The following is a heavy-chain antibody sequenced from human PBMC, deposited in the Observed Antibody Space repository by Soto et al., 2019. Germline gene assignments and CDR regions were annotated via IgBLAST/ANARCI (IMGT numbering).Heavy chain of an antibody. V-gene: IGHV4-34*01. Sequence: NPSETLSLTCVVYGGSISGYYWSWIRQPPGKGLEWIGEINHSGSTNYNPSLKSRGTISVDTSKNQFSLKLNSVTAADTAVYYCAGQVGVVIPAAMRDYYYYYGMDVWGQGTTVTVS. CDR3: AGQVGVVIPAAMRDYYYYYGMDV. J-gene: IGHJ6*02. D-gene: IGHD2-2*01. CDR2: INHSGST. CDR1: GGSISGYY.